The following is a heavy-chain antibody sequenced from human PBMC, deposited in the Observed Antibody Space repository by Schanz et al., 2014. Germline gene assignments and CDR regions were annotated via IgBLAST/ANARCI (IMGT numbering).Heavy chain of an antibody. CDR1: GYTFTGYH. J-gene: IGHJ5*02. CDR2: INPNSGGT. CDR3: AREGTVIRGLSGWFDP. D-gene: IGHD3-10*01. V-gene: IGHV1-2*06. Sequence: QVQLVQSGAEVKKPGASVKVSCKASGYTFTGYHMHWVRQAPGQGLEWMGRINPNSGGTNFAQKFQGRVTRTRDTSISTVYMELSRLRSDDTAVYYCAREGTVIRGLSGWFDPWGQGTLVTVSS.